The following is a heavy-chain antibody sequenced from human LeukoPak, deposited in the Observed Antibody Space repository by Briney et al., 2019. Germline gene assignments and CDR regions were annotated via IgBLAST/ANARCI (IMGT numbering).Heavy chain of an antibody. CDR3: ARFPPYGEMATMGRDY. V-gene: IGHV4-34*01. D-gene: IGHD5-24*01. J-gene: IGHJ4*02. CDR2: INHSGST. CDR1: GGSFSGYY. Sequence: PSETLSLTCAVYGGSFSGYYWSWIRQPPGKGLEWIGEINHSGSTNYNPSLKSRVTISVDTSKNQFSLKLSSVTAADTAVYHCARFPPYGEMATMGRDYWGQGTLVTVSS.